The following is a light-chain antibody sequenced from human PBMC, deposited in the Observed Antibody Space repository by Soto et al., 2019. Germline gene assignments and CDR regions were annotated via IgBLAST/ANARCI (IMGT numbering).Light chain of an antibody. J-gene: IGLJ1*01. CDR3: SSYAGINNLGV. CDR2: EVN. CDR1: SSDVGGYKY. V-gene: IGLV2-8*01. Sequence: QSALTQPPSASGSPGQSVTISCTGTSSDVGGYKYVSWYQQHPDKAPKLMIFEVNNRPSGVPDRFSGSKSGNTASLTVSGLQAEDEADYYCSSYAGINNLGVFGTGTKLTVL.